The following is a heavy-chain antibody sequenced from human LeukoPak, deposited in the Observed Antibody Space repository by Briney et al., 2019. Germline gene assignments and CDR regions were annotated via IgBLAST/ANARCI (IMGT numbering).Heavy chain of an antibody. V-gene: IGHV1-2*06. CDR3: ASFYYDSSGYRSFDY. J-gene: IGHJ4*02. CDR1: GYTFTGYY. D-gene: IGHD3-22*01. CDR2: INPNSGGT. Sequence: ASVKVSCKASGYTFTGYYMHWVRQAPGQGLEWMGRINPNSGGTNYAQKFQGRVTMTRDTSISTAYMELSRLRSDDTAVYYCASFYYDSSGYRSFDYWGQGTLVTVPS.